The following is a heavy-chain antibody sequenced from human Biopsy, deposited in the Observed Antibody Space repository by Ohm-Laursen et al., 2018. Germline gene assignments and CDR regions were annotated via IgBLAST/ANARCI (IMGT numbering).Heavy chain of an antibody. D-gene: IGHD5-12*01. V-gene: IGHV4-34*01. Sequence: SQTLSLTCPVNGESSSGYLWNWIRQPPGKGLEWIGEINQSGSTKYNPSLKRRATLSADSSNSQFSLRLTSVTAADTAIYYCARGSGYFKLDVWGQGTTVTVSS. CDR1: GESSSGYL. J-gene: IGHJ6*02. CDR3: ARGSGYFKLDV. CDR2: INQSGST.